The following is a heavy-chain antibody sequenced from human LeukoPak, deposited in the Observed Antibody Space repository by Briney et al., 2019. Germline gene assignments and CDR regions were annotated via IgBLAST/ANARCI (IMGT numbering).Heavy chain of an antibody. V-gene: IGHV3-30*02. CDR2: IRYDGSNK. D-gene: IGHD3-10*01. CDR3: AKEGGLLRYFDI. J-gene: IGHJ3*02. Sequence: GGSLRLSCAASGFTFSSYGMHWVRQAPGKGLEWVAFIRYDGSNKYYADSVKGRFTISRDNSKNTLYLQMNSLRAEDTAVYYCAKEGGLLRYFDIWGQGTMVTVSS. CDR1: GFTFSSYG.